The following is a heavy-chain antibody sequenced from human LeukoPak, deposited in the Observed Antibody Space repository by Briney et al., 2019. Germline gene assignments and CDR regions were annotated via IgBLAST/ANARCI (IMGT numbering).Heavy chain of an antibody. Sequence: GGSLRLSCAASGFTFSSYAVSWVRQAPGKGLEWVSAISGSGGSTYYADSVKGRFTISRDNSKNTLYLQMNSLRAEDTGVYYCAARYYDFWSGYYTDGYYYYMDVWGKGTTVTVSS. V-gene: IGHV3-23*01. D-gene: IGHD3-3*01. J-gene: IGHJ6*03. CDR1: GFTFSSYA. CDR3: AARYYDFWSGYYTDGYYYYMDV. CDR2: ISGSGGST.